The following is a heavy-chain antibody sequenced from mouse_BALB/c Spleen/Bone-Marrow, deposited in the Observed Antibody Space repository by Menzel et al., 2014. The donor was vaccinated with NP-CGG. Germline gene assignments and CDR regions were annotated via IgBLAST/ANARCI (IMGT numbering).Heavy chain of an antibody. D-gene: IGHD2-4*01. CDR3: ASYDYGYYFDY. V-gene: IGHV14-3*02. CDR1: GFNIKDTY. CDR2: IVPANGNT. Sequence: VQLQQSGAELVKPGASVKLSCTTSGFNIKDTYMHWVKLRPEQGLEWVGRIVPANGNTKYAPKFQGKATITADTSSNTAYPQLSSLTSEDTAVYFCASYDYGYYFDYWGQGTTLTVSS. J-gene: IGHJ2*01.